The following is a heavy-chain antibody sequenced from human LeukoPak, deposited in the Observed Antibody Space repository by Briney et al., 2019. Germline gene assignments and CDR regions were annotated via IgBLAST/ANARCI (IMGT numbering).Heavy chain of an antibody. Sequence: ASVKVSCKVSGYTLTELSMHWVRQAPGKGLEWMGGFDPEDGETIYAQKFQGRVTMTEDTSTDTAYMELSSLRSEDTAVYYCATGHPACGSDCYSFDYWGQGTLVTVSS. V-gene: IGHV1-24*01. CDR1: GYTLTELS. CDR2: FDPEDGET. J-gene: IGHJ4*02. D-gene: IGHD2-21*02. CDR3: ATGHPACGSDCYSFDY.